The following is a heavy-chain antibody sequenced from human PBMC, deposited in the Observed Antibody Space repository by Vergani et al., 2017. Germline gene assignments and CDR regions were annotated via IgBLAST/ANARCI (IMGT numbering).Heavy chain of an antibody. CDR1: GYSFTSYW. CDR3: ARVVVPAEPHPLYFDY. V-gene: IGHV1-18*04. CDR2: ISAYNGNT. Sequence: VQLVQSGAEVKKPGESLKISCKGSGYSFTSYWIGWVRQAPGQGLEWMGWISAYNGNTNYAQKLQGRVTMTTDTSTSTAYMELRSLRSDDTAVYYCARVVVPAEPHPLYFDYWGQGTLVTVSS. J-gene: IGHJ4*02. D-gene: IGHD2-2*01.